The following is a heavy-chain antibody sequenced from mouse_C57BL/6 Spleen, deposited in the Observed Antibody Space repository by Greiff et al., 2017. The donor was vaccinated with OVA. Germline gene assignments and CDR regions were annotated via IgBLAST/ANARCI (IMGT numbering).Heavy chain of an antibody. V-gene: IGHV3-6*01. J-gene: IGHJ2*01. CDR3: ANQIYYDYDALDY. D-gene: IGHD2-4*01. CDR1: GYSITSGYY. CDR2: ISYDGSN. Sequence: VQLQQSGPGLVKPSQSLSLTCSVTGYSITSGYYWNWIRQFPGNKLEWMGYISYDGSNNYNPSLKNRISITRDTSKNQFFLKLNSVTTEDTATYYCANQIYYDYDALDYWGQGTTLTVSS.